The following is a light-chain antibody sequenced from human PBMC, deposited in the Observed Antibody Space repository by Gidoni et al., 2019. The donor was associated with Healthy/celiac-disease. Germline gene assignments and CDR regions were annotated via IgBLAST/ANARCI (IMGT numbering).Light chain of an antibody. Sequence: QSALTRPASVPGSPGQSITIPCTGTSSDVGGYNYVSWYQQHPGKSPKLMIYEVSKRPSGVSNRFSGSKSGNTASLTISGLQAEDEADYYCSSYTSSSTLVVFGGGTKLTVL. V-gene: IGLV2-14*01. J-gene: IGLJ2*01. CDR2: EVS. CDR1: SSDVGGYNY. CDR3: SSYTSSSTLVV.